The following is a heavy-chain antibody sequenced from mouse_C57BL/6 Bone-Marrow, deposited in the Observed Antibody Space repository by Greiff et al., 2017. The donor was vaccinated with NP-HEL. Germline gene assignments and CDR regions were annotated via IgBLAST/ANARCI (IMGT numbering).Heavy chain of an antibody. CDR3: ARHTFYYYGSKRYYYAMDY. Sequence: DVMLVESGGDLVKPGGSLKLSCAASGFTFSSYGMSWVRQTPDKRLEWVATISSGGSYTYYPDSVKGRFTISRDNAKNTLYLQMSSLKSEDTAMYYCARHTFYYYGSKRYYYAMDYWGQGTSVTVSS. V-gene: IGHV5-6*02. CDR2: ISSGGSYT. D-gene: IGHD1-1*01. J-gene: IGHJ4*01. CDR1: GFTFSSYG.